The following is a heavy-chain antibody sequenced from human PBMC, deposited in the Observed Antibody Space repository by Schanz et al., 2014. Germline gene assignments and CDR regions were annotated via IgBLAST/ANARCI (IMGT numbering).Heavy chain of an antibody. V-gene: IGHV1-69*02. D-gene: IGHD1-26*01. Sequence: QVQLVQSGAEVKKPGSSMKVSCKASGGTFSTYPINWLRQAPGQGLEWMGRIIPIHGIVNYAQRFQDRVRITADKSTSTAYMELSSLRSDDTAVYYCAKGVGGGLLLGSTFDNWGQGTMV. CDR3: AKGVGGGLLLGSTFDN. CDR1: GGTFSTYP. CDR2: IIPIHGIV. J-gene: IGHJ3*02.